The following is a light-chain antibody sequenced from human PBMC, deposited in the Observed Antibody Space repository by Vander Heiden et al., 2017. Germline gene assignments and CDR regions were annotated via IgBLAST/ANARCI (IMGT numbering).Light chain of an antibody. V-gene: IGLV2-11*01. Sequence: QSALTQPRSGSGSPGPSVTISCTGTSSDVGGYNYVSWYQQHPGKAPKLMIYDVSKRPSGVPDRFSGSKSGNTASLTISGLQAEDEADYYCCSYAGSYTYVFATGTKVTVL. J-gene: IGLJ1*01. CDR1: SSDVGGYNY. CDR2: DVS. CDR3: CSYAGSYTYV.